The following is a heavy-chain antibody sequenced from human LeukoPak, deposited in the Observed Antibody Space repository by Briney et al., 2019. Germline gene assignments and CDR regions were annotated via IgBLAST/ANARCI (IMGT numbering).Heavy chain of an antibody. CDR1: GFTFDDYA. J-gene: IGHJ4*02. Sequence: GGSLRLSCAASGFTFDDYAMHWVRQAPGKGLEWVSGISWNSGSIGYADSVKGRFTISRDNSKNTLYLQMNSLRVDDTAVYYCAKDGAGAVLMVYATLGDWGQGALVTVSS. CDR3: AKDGAGAVLMVYATLGD. V-gene: IGHV3-9*01. D-gene: IGHD2-8*01. CDR2: ISWNSGSI.